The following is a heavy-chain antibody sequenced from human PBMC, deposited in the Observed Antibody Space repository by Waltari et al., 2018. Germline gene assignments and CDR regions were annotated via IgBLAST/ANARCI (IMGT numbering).Heavy chain of an antibody. CDR2: ISGSGGAT. V-gene: IGHV3-23*04. CDR3: AKEGFSSSWYTWFDS. Sequence: EVQLVESGGGLEQVGGSLKLSCVASGFTFINYAMSWVRQAPGEGLQGVSAISGSGGATYYADSVKGRFTISRDNSKNTLYLQINSLRAEDAAVYFCAKEGFSSSWYTWFDSWGQGTLVTVSS. D-gene: IGHD6-13*01. CDR1: GFTFINYA. J-gene: IGHJ5*01.